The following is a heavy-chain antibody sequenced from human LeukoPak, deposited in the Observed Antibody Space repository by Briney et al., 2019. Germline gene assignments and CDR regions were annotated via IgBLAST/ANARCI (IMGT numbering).Heavy chain of an antibody. J-gene: IGHJ4*02. Sequence: ASVKVSCKASGYTFTGYYMHWVRQAPGQGLEWMGWINPNSGGTNYAQKFQGRVTMTRDTSISTAYMELSRLRSDDTAVYYCARDHPYSSGWYGFDYWGQGTLVTVSS. V-gene: IGHV1-2*02. D-gene: IGHD6-19*01. CDR2: INPNSGGT. CDR3: ARDHPYSSGWYGFDY. CDR1: GYTFTGYY.